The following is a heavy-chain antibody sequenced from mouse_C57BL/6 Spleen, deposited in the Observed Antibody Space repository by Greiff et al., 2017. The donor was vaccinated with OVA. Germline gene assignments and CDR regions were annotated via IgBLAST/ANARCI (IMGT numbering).Heavy chain of an antibody. CDR1: GYSFRSSW. J-gene: IGHJ3*01. D-gene: IGHD1-1*01. Sequence: QVQLQQSGPELVKPGASVKISCKASGYSFRSSWMNWVKQRPGKGLEWIGRIYPGDGDTNYNGKFKGKATLTADKSSSTAYMQLSSLTSEDSAVYFCARSDNYYGSISIACWAQGTLVTVSA. CDR3: ARSDNYYGSISIAC. CDR2: IYPGDGDT. V-gene: IGHV1-82*01.